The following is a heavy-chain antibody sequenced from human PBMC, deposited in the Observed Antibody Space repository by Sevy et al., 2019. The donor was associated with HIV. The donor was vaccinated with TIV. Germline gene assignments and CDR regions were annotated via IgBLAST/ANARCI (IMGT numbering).Heavy chain of an antibody. CDR1: GYTFTSYG. J-gene: IGHJ6*02. V-gene: IGHV1-18*01. CDR3: ARDTPINRYCTNGVCSYYYYYGMDV. D-gene: IGHD2-8*01. Sequence: ASVNVSCKASGYTFTSYGISWVRQSPGQGLEWMGWISAYNGNTNYAQKLQGRVTMTTDKSTSTAYMELRSLRSDATTVYYCARDTPINRYCTNGVCSYYYYYGMDVWGQGTTVTVSS. CDR2: ISAYNGNT.